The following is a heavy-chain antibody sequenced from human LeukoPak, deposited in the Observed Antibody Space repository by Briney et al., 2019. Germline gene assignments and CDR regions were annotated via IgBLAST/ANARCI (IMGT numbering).Heavy chain of an antibody. CDR2: ISSSGDST. J-gene: IGHJ4*02. CDR3: AKDRPNYHESNGHYYRRDGDY. Sequence: PGGSLRLSCAASGFTFSGYAMSWVRQAPGKGLEWVSSISSSGDSTFYADSVKDRFTISRDNSKNTLYLQMSRLRAEDTAVYYCAKDRPNYHESNGHYYRRDGDYWGQGTLVTVS. CDR1: GFTFSGYA. V-gene: IGHV3-23*01. D-gene: IGHD3-22*01.